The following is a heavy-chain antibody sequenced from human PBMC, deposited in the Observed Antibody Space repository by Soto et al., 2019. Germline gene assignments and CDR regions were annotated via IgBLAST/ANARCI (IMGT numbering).Heavy chain of an antibody. D-gene: IGHD2-15*01. Sequence: ENLSLTYAVYGGAVRGYYWSWMREPPGEGVEWIGEINHSGSTNYNPSLKSRVTISVDTSKNQFSLKLSSVTAANTAVYYCARGPGAYCSGGSCSYYFDYWGQGTLVTVSS. J-gene: IGHJ4*02. CDR1: GGAVRGYY. CDR2: INHSGST. V-gene: IGHV4-34*01. CDR3: ARGPGAYCSGGSCSYYFDY.